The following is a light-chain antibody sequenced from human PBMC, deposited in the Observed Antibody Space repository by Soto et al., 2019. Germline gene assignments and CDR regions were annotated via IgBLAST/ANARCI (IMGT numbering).Light chain of an antibody. V-gene: IGKV3-11*01. CDR3: QQRSTPFT. CDR1: QSVSSN. CDR2: DAS. Sequence: EIVMTQSPATLSVSPGERATLSCRASQSVSSNLAWYQQKPGQAPRLLIYDASNRATGIPARFSGSGSGTDFTLTISSLEPEDFAVYYCQQRSTPFTFGPGTKVAIK. J-gene: IGKJ3*01.